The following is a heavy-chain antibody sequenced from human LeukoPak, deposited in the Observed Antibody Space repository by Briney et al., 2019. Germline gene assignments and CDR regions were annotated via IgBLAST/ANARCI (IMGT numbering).Heavy chain of an antibody. Sequence: SVKVSCKASGGGFSSYAISWVRQAPGQGLEWMGGIIPIFGTANYAQKFQGRVTITADESTSTAYMELSSLRSEDTAVYYCASSNPGEGYNRRIFYYWGQGTLVTVSS. CDR3: ASSNPGEGYNRRIFYY. J-gene: IGHJ4*02. CDR2: IIPIFGTA. V-gene: IGHV1-69*13. CDR1: GGGFSSYA. D-gene: IGHD3-10*01.